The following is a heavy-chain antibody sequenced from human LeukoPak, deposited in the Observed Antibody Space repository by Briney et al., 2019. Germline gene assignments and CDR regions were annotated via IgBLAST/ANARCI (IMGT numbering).Heavy chain of an antibody. V-gene: IGHV1-46*01. Sequence: GASVKVSCKASGYTFTGYYMHWVRQAPGQGLEWMGIINPSGGSTSYAQKFQGRVTTTRDTSTSTVYMELSSLRSEDTAVYYCARSRGDTAMVQAMDVWGQGTTVTVSS. D-gene: IGHD5-18*01. CDR2: INPSGGST. J-gene: IGHJ6*02. CDR1: GYTFTGYY. CDR3: ARSRGDTAMVQAMDV.